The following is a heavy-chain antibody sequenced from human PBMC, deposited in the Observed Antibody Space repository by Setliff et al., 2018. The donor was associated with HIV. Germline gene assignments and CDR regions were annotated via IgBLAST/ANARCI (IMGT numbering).Heavy chain of an antibody. V-gene: IGHV4-30-4*08. J-gene: IGHJ4*02. Sequence: SETLSLTCAVSGGTFSLHYYTWIRQPPGKGLEWIGYIYYTGSTYYNPSLKSRVTLPLDTSRKQFSLKLSSVTAADTAVYYCECYNSDDGYFDNWGQGALVTVSS. CDR2: IYYTGST. CDR1: GGTFSLHY. D-gene: IGHD2-8*01. CDR3: ECYNSDDGYFDN.